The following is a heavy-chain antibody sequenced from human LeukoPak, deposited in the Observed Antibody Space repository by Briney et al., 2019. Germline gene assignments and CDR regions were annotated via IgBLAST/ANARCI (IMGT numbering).Heavy chain of an antibody. CDR1: GFTFSSYA. Sequence: GGSLRLSCAASGFTFSSYAMSWVRQAPGKGLEWVSAISGSGGSTYYADSVKGRFTISRDNSKNTLYLQMNSLRAEDTAVYYCARHLRGRDGYNYRFFDYWGQGTLVTVSS. CDR2: ISGSGGST. V-gene: IGHV3-23*01. CDR3: ARHLRGRDGYNYRFFDY. D-gene: IGHD5-24*01. J-gene: IGHJ4*02.